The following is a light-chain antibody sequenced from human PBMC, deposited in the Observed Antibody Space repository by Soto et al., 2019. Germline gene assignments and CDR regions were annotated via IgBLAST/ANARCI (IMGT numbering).Light chain of an antibody. J-gene: IGLJ2*01. Sequence: QSALTQPASVSGSPGQSITISCTGTSSDIGGYEYVSWYQQHPGKAPKLIIYDVSERPSGVANRFSGSKSGYTASLSISGLQPEDEADHYCSSYTSSSTLVFGGGTKLTVL. CDR2: DVS. CDR3: SSYTSSSTLV. CDR1: SSDIGGYEY. V-gene: IGLV2-14*03.